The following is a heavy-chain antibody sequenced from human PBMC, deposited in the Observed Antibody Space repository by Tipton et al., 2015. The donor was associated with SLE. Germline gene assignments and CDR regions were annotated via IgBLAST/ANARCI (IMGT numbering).Heavy chain of an antibody. V-gene: IGHV4-39*01. Sequence: WVRQAPGKGLEWIGSIYYRGGTYYNPSLKSRVTISVDTSKNQFSLRQSSVTAADTAVYYCAREDCGGECFWEDHYGMDVWGQGPTVTVS. CDR2: IYYRGGT. CDR3: AREDCGGECFWEDHYGMDV. J-gene: IGHJ6*02. D-gene: IGHD2-21*01.